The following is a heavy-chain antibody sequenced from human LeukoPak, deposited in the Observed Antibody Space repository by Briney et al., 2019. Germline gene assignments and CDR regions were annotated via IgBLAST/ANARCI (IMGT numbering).Heavy chain of an antibody. CDR2: MNPNSGNT. V-gene: IGHV1-8*03. D-gene: IGHD3-10*01. CDR1: GGTFSSYA. Sequence: GASVKVSCKASGGTFSSYAISWVRQATGQGLEWMGWMNPNSGNTGYAQKFQGRVTITRNTSISTAYMELSSLRSEDTAVYYCALGLWFGEIYYWGQGTLVTVSS. CDR3: ALGLWFGEIYY. J-gene: IGHJ4*02.